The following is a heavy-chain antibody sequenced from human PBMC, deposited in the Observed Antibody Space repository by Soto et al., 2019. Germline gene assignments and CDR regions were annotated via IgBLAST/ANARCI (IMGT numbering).Heavy chain of an antibody. CDR3: ARGRDWYFDL. J-gene: IGHJ2*01. Sequence: QVQLVQSGAEVKKPGSSVKVSCKASGGTFSSYTISWVRQAPGQGLEWMGRIIPILGIANYAQKFQGRVXIXXDKSTSTADMERSSVRAEDTAVDYGARGRDWYFDLWGRGTLVTVSS. CDR1: GGTFSSYT. CDR2: IIPILGIA. V-gene: IGHV1-69*02.